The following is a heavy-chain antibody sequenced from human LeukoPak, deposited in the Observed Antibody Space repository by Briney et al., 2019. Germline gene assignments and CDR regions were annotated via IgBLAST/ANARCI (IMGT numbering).Heavy chain of an antibody. CDR3: ARAGWGGYYFDY. J-gene: IGHJ4*02. V-gene: IGHV4-39*01. D-gene: IGHD3-16*01. Sequence: SETLSLTCTVSGGSISSSSYYWGWIRQPPGKGLEWIGSIYYSGSTYYNPSLKSRVTISVDTSKNQFSLKLSSATAADTAVYYCARAGWGGYYFDYWGQGTLVTVSS. CDR2: IYYSGST. CDR1: GGSISSSSYY.